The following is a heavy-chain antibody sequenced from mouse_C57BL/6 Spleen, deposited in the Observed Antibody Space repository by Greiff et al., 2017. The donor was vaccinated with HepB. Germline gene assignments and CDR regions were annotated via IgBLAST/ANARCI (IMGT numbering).Heavy chain of an antibody. J-gene: IGHJ3*01. CDR3: ARFPYDYAAWFAY. D-gene: IGHD2-4*01. Sequence: VQLQESGPELVKPGASVKLSCKASGYTFTSYDINWVKQRPGQGLEWIGWIYPRDGSTKYNEKFKGKATLTVDTSSSTAYMELHSLTSEDSAVYFCARFPYDYAAWFAYWGQGTLVTVSA. CDR2: IYPRDGST. V-gene: IGHV1-85*01. CDR1: GYTFTSYD.